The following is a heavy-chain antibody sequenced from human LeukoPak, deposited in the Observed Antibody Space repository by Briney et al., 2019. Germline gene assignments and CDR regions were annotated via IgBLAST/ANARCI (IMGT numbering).Heavy chain of an antibody. Sequence: PGGSLRLSCAASGFTFSSYAMHWVRQAPGKGLEWVAVISYDGSNKYYADSVKGRFTISRDNSKNTLYLQMNSLGAEDTAVYYCARDLVDYYDSSGYYPPSYWGQGTLVTVSS. CDR2: ISYDGSNK. J-gene: IGHJ4*02. D-gene: IGHD3-22*01. CDR1: GFTFSSYA. CDR3: ARDLVDYYDSSGYYPPSY. V-gene: IGHV3-30-3*01.